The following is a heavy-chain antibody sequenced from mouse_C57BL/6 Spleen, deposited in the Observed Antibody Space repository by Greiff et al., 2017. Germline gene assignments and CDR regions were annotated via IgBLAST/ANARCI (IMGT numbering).Heavy chain of an antibody. CDR3: ARGYGTYWYFDV. J-gene: IGHJ1*03. Sequence: EVKLEESGPGLVKPSQSLSLTCSVTGYSITSGYYWNWIRQFPGNKLEWMGYISYDGSNNYNPSLKNRISITRDTSKNQFFLKLKSVTTEDTATYYCARGYGTYWYFDVWGTGTTVTVSS. V-gene: IGHV3-6*01. CDR1: GYSITSGYY. CDR2: ISYDGSN. D-gene: IGHD2-1*01.